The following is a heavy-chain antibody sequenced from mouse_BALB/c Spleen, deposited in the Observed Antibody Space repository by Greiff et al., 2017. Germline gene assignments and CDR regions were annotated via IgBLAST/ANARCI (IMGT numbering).Heavy chain of an antibody. CDR1: GYTFTDYA. CDR2: ISTYYGDA. CDR3: ARGDYDLDY. J-gene: IGHJ2*01. D-gene: IGHD2-4*01. Sequence: QVQLQQSGAELVRPGVSVKISCKGSGYTFTDYAMHWVKQSHAKSLEWIGVISTYYGDASYNQKFKGKATVTVDKSSSTAYMELARLTSEDSAIYYCARGDYDLDYWGQGTTLTVSS. V-gene: IGHV1S137*01.